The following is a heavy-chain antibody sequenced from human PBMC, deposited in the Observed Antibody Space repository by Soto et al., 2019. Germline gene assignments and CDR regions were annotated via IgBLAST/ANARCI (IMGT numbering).Heavy chain of an antibody. CDR3: ARAYGSGSYSNLLDY. D-gene: IGHD3-10*01. V-gene: IGHV4-31*03. J-gene: IGHJ4*02. CDR1: GGSISSGGYY. CDR2: ISYSGST. Sequence: QVQLQESGPGLVKPSQTLSLTCTVSGGSISSGGYYWSWIRQHPGQGLEWIGYISYSGSTYYNPSLKSRVTISVDTSKNQFSLKLSSVTAADTAVYYCARAYGSGSYSNLLDYWGQGTLVTVSS.